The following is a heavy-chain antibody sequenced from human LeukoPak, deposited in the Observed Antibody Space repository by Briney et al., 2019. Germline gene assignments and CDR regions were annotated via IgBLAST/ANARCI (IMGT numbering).Heavy chain of an antibody. CDR2: IKEDGRQT. J-gene: IGHJ4*02. CDR3: ARDKGGKDY. CDR1: GFTFSDSW. D-gene: IGHD3-16*01. Sequence: GGSLRLSCAASGFTFSDSWMSWVRQAPGKGLEWVANIKEDGRQTYSADSVKGRFTISRDNAKNSLYLQMNSLRAEDTAMYYCARDKGGKDYWGQGTLVTVSS. V-gene: IGHV3-7*01.